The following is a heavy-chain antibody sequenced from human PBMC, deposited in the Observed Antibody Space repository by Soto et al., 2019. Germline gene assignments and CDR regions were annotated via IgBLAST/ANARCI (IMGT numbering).Heavy chain of an antibody. D-gene: IGHD6-13*01. V-gene: IGHV3-43*01. Sequence: GGSLRLSCAASGFTFDDYTMHWVRQAPGKGLEWVSLISWDGGSTYYADSVKGRFTISRDNSKNSLYLQMNSLRTEDTALYYCAKDILMTYSRRYSSSWYDRYYGMDVWGQGTTVTVSS. CDR3: AKDILMTYSRRYSSSWYDRYYGMDV. CDR2: ISWDGGST. CDR1: GFTFDDYT. J-gene: IGHJ6*02.